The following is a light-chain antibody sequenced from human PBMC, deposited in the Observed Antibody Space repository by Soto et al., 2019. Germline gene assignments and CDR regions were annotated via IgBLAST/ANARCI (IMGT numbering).Light chain of an antibody. Sequence: QSALTQPASVSGSPGQSITISCTGTSSDVGGCNYVSWYQQHPGRAPKLMIYEVSNRPSGVSNRFSGSRSGNTASLTISGLQAEDEADYYCSSYTSSNTGVFGGGTKVTVL. CDR2: EVS. V-gene: IGLV2-14*01. CDR1: SSDVGGCNY. CDR3: SSYTSSNTGV. J-gene: IGLJ3*02.